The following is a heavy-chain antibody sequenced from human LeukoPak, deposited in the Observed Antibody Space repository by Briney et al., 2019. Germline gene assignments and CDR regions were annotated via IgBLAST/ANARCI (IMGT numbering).Heavy chain of an antibody. D-gene: IGHD3-10*01. V-gene: IGHV4-39*07. CDR3: ASSRVAVRGVPAAFDI. Sequence: SETLSLTCTVSGGSISSYYWGWIRQPPGKGLEWIGSIYYSGSTYYNPSLKSRVTISVDTSKNQFSLKLSSVTAADTAVYYCASSRVAVRGVPAAFDIWGQGTMVTVSS. J-gene: IGHJ3*02. CDR2: IYYSGST. CDR1: GGSISSYY.